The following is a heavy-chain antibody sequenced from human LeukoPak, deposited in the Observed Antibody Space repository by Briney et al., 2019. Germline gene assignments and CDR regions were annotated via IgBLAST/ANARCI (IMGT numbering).Heavy chain of an antibody. CDR1: GFTFNNYG. CDR2: IWHDGDTK. J-gene: IGHJ4*02. CDR3: VKDSTTRASNLPDY. V-gene: IGHV3-33*03. D-gene: IGHD1/OR15-1a*01. Sequence: PGGSLRLSCEASGFTFNNYGMHWVRQAPGKGLEWVAVIWHDGDTKFYADSVKGRSTISRDKSKNTLYLEMNSLRAEDTAVYYCVKDSTTRASNLPDYWGQGTLVTVSS.